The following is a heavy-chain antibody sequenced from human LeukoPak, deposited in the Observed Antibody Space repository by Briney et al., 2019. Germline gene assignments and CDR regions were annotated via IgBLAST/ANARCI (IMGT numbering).Heavy chain of an antibody. D-gene: IGHD1-26*01. V-gene: IGHV3-21*01. J-gene: IGHJ3*02. CDR3: AKDRGSGSYYSFHI. CDR1: GFTFSSYS. Sequence: PGGSLRLSCAASGFTFSSYSMNWVRQAPGKGLEWVSSISSSSSYIYYVDSVKGRFTISRDNAKNSLYLQMNSLRDEDTAVYYCAKDRGSGSYYSFHIWGQGTMVTVSS. CDR2: ISSSSSYI.